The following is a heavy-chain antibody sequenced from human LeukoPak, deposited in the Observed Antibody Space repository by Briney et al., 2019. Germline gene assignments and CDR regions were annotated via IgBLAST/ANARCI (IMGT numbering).Heavy chain of an antibody. Sequence: SETLSLTCTVSGGSISSYYWSWIRQPPGKGLEWIGYIYYSGSTNYNPSLKSRVTISVDTSKNQFSLRLSSVTAADTAVYYCVREGYCTNGVCPDYWGQGTLVTVSS. CDR1: GGSISSYY. CDR3: VREGYCTNGVCPDY. V-gene: IGHV4-59*01. CDR2: IYYSGST. D-gene: IGHD2-8*01. J-gene: IGHJ4*02.